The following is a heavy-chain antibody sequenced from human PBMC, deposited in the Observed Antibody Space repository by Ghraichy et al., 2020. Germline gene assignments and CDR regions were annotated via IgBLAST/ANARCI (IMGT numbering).Heavy chain of an antibody. CDR3: AKDLPEQWFGLPNAVDI. D-gene: IGHD3-10*01. CDR2: ISGGGGDT. V-gene: IGHV3-23*01. Sequence: GGSLRLSCAASGFTFSSYAMSWVRQAPGKGLECVSAISGGGGDTYYADSVKGRFTISRDNSKNTLYLQMNGLRVEDTAVYYCAKDLPEQWFGLPNAVDIWGQGTMVTVS. J-gene: IGHJ3*02. CDR1: GFTFSSYA.